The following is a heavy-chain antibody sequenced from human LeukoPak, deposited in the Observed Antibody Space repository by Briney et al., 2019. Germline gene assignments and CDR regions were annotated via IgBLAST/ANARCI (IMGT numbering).Heavy chain of an antibody. J-gene: IGHJ4*02. D-gene: IGHD1-26*01. CDR2: IRGSGGDT. CDR1: GFTFSSHA. V-gene: IGHV3-23*01. Sequence: GGSLRLSCAASGFTFSSHAMSWARQAPGKGLEWVAAIRGSGGDTYYADSVKGRFTISRDNSNYALHLQMNSQRAEDTAVYYCAKVINSGYYYYFDYWGQGTLVTVSS. CDR3: AKVINSGYYYYFDY.